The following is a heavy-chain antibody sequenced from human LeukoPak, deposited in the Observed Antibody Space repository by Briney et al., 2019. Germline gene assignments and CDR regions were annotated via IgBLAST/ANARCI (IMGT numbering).Heavy chain of an antibody. D-gene: IGHD6-19*01. Sequence: GGSLRLSCAASGFTFSSYEMNWVRQAPGKGLEWVSYISSSGSTIYYADSVKGRFTISRDNAKNSLYLQMNSLRAEDTAVYYCARAWASGWYGWGQGTLVTVSS. CDR2: ISSSGSTI. CDR1: GFTFSSYE. CDR3: ARAWASGWYG. J-gene: IGHJ4*02. V-gene: IGHV3-48*03.